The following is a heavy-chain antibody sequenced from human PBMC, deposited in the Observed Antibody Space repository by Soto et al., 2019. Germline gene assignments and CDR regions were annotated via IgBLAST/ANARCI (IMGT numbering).Heavy chain of an antibody. Sequence: SGPTLGEPTQTLTLTCTFSGFSLSTSGVGVGWIRQPPGKALEWLALIYWDDDKRYSPSLKSRLTITKDTSKNQVVLTKTNKEPVDTATYYCAHRRGSGSYSNNEYYFDYWGQGTLVTVSS. V-gene: IGHV2-5*02. CDR2: IYWDDDK. D-gene: IGHD3-10*01. J-gene: IGHJ4*02. CDR3: AHRRGSGSYSNNEYYFDY. CDR1: GFSLSTSGVG.